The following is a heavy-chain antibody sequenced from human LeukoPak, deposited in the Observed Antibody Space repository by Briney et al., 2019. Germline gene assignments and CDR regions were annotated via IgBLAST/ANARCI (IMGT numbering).Heavy chain of an antibody. V-gene: IGHV3-21*01. CDR1: GFTFSSYS. D-gene: IGHD6-13*01. CDR3: ARGNGAAAPPFDY. CDR2: ISSSSSYI. Sequence: GGSLRLSCAASGFTFSSYSMNWVRQAPGKGLEWVSSISSSSSYIYYADSVKGRFTISRDNAKNSLYLQMNSLRAEDTAVYYCARGNGAAAPPFDYCGQGTLVTASS. J-gene: IGHJ4*02.